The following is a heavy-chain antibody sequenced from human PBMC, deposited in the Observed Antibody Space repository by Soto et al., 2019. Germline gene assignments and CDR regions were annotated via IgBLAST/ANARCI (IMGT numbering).Heavy chain of an antibody. CDR2: IYYSGST. CDR3: ARRLYGDYGLYFAY. J-gene: IGHJ4*02. V-gene: IGHV4-39*01. Sequence: SETLSLTCTVSGGSISSSSYYWGWIRQPPGKGLEWIVSIYYSGSTYYNPSLKSPVTISVDTSKNQFSLKLRSVTAADTAVYYCARRLYGDYGLYFAYWGQGTLVTVSS. CDR1: GGSISSSSYY. D-gene: IGHD4-17*01.